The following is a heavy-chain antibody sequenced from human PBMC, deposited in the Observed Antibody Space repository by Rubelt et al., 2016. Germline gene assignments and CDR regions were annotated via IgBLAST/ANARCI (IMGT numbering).Heavy chain of an antibody. V-gene: IGHV4-61*08. CDR3: ARDLGSGRDY. CDR2: IYYSGST. D-gene: IGHD2-15*01. CDR1: GSISSGGYS. J-gene: IGHJ4*02. Sequence: GSISSGGYSWSWIRQPPGKGLEWIGYIYYSGSTNYNPSLKSRVTISVDTSKNQFSLKLSSVTAADTAVYYCARDLGSGRDYWGQGTLVTVSS.